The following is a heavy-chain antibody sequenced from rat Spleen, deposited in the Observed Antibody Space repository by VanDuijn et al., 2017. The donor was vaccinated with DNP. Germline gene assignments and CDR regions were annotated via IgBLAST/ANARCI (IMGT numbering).Heavy chain of an antibody. CDR1: GFTFNNYW. D-gene: IGHD1-12*01. CDR3: ARGDYRDSYAPNWFAY. J-gene: IGHJ3*01. Sequence: EVHLVESGGDLVQPGRSLKLSCVASGFTFNNYWMTWIRQVPGKGLEWVASITSSGGSTYYPDSVKGRFTISRDNAKNTLYLQMNSLRSEDTASYYCARGDYRDSYAPNWFAYWGQGTLVTVSS. V-gene: IGHV5-31*01. CDR2: ITSSGGST.